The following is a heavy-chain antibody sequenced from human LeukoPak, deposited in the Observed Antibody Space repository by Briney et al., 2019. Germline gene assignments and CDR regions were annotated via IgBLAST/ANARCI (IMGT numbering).Heavy chain of an antibody. D-gene: IGHD6-19*01. CDR1: GDSVSGNSGA. CDR2: TYYRSHWYN. CDR3: ARGLYTTGWAFQY. V-gene: IGHV6-1*01. J-gene: IGHJ4*02. Sequence: PSQTLSLTCGISGDSVSGNSGAWNWIRQSTSRGLEYLGRTYYRSHWYNDYAPSVKSRISITSDTSKNQFSLQLNSVTPEDAAVYYCARGLYTTGWAFQYWGQGVLVAVSS.